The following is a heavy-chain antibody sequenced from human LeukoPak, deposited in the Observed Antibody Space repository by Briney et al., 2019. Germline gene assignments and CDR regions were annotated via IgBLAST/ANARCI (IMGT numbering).Heavy chain of an antibody. V-gene: IGHV4-39*07. J-gene: IGHJ5*02. CDR2: IYYSGST. CDR1: GDSISSRSYY. Sequence: SXTLSXTCTVSGDSISSRSYYWGWIRQPPGTGLEWLGSIYYSGSTYYNPSLKSRVTISVNTSKNQFSLKLSSVTAADTAVYYCARDVGATTWIPGAVLDPWGQGTLVTVSS. CDR3: ARDVGATTWIPGAVLDP. D-gene: IGHD1-26*01.